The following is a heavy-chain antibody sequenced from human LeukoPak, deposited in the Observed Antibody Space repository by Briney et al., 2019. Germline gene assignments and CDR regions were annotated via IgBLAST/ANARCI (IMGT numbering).Heavy chain of an antibody. Sequence: GGSLRLSCAASGFTFSSYAMSWVRKAPGKGLEWVSAISGSGGSTYYADSVKGRFTISRDNSKNTLYLQVNSLRAEDTAVYYCAKDHIAATFDYWGQGTLVTVSS. J-gene: IGHJ4*02. CDR1: GFTFSSYA. D-gene: IGHD6-13*01. V-gene: IGHV3-23*01. CDR3: AKDHIAATFDY. CDR2: ISGSGGST.